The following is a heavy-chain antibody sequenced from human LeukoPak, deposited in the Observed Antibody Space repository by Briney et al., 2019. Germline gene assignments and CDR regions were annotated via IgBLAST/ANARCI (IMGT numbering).Heavy chain of an antibody. Sequence: PSGTLSLTCAVSGGSISSSNWWSWVRQPPGRGLEWIGEIYHSGSTNYNPSLKSRVTISVDKSKNQFSLKLSSVTAADTAVCYCARDRLTGGYDFWSGYRYYFDYWGQGTLVTVSS. CDR2: IYHSGST. V-gene: IGHV4-4*02. D-gene: IGHD3-3*01. J-gene: IGHJ4*02. CDR3: ARDRLTGGYDFWSGYRYYFDY. CDR1: GGSISSSNW.